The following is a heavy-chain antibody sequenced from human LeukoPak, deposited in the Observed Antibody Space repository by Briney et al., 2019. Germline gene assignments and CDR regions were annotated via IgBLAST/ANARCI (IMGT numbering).Heavy chain of an antibody. V-gene: IGHV4-34*01. J-gene: IGHJ4*02. CDR2: INHSGST. Sequence: PSETLSLTCAVYGGSFSGYYWSWIRQPPGKGLEWIGEINHSGSTNYNPSLKSRVTISVDTSKNQFSLKLSSVTAADTAVYYCARFGRSPRYCSSTSCYFYFDYWGQGTLVTVSS. CDR3: ARFGRSPRYCSSTSCYFYFDY. CDR1: GGSFSGYY. D-gene: IGHD2-2*01.